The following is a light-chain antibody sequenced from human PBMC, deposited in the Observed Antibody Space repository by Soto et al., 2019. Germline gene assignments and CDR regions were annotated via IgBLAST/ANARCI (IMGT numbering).Light chain of an antibody. J-gene: IGKJ5*01. Sequence: IVLPQAXATLSFFVWDXXXXXXXGSQSVSSYLAWYQQKXGQAPRLLIYDASXRATGIPATFSGSGSGTDFTLTISSLETEDFAVYYCQQRSNWPPTFGQGTRLEI. CDR2: DAS. CDR1: QSVSSY. V-gene: IGKV3-11*01. CDR3: QQRSNWPPT.